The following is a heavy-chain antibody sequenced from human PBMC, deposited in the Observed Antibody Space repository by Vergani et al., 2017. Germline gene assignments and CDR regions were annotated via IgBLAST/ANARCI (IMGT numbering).Heavy chain of an antibody. J-gene: IGHJ6*02. CDR2: IIPILGIA. D-gene: IGHD5-12*01. V-gene: IGHV1-69*02. CDR1: GGTFSSYT. Sequence: QVQLVQSGAEVKKPGSSVKVSCKASGGTFSSYTISWVRQAPGQGLEWMGRIIPILGIANYAQKFQGRVTITADKSTSTAYMELSSLRSEDTAVYYCARVRFGGYSGYDLYYYYYGMDVWGQGTTVTVSS. CDR3: ARVRFGGYSGYDLYYYYYGMDV.